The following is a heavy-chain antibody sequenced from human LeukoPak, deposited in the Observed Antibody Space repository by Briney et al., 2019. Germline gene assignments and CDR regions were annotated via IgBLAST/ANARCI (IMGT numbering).Heavy chain of an antibody. J-gene: IGHJ5*02. CDR1: GGTFSSYA. CDR3: GASPYYYDSSGYQNWFDP. V-gene: IGHV1-69*05. D-gene: IGHD3-22*01. CDR2: IIPIFGTA. Sequence: SVKVSCKASGGTFSSYAISWVRQAPGQGPEWMGGIIPIFGTANYAQKFQGRVTITTDESTSTAYMELSSLRSEDTAVYYCGASPYYYDSSGYQNWFDPWGQGTLVTVSS.